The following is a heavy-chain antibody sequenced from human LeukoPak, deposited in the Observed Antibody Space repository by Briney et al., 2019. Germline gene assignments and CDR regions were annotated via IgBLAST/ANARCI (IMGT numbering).Heavy chain of an antibody. V-gene: IGHV3-23*01. D-gene: IGHD2-8*01. J-gene: IGHJ6*02. CDR2: IRSSGAVT. CDR1: DFTFSSYA. Sequence: GGSLRLSCAASDFTFSSYAMSWVRQAPGKGLEWVSAIRSSGAVTYYADSVKGRFTISRDNSKNTLYLQMNSLRADDTAVYYCARDHFRVVVMTVHYYYYGMDVWGQGTTVTVSS. CDR3: ARDHFRVVVMTVHYYYYGMDV.